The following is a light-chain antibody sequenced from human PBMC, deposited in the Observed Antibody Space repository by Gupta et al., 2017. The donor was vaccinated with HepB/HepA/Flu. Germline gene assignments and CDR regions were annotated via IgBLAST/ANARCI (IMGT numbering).Light chain of an antibody. CDR2: DVS. CDR1: STDVGGYNY. Sequence: QSALTQPASVSGSPGQSITISCPGTSTDVGGYNYVSWYQQHPGKAPKLMIYDVSNRPSGVSNRFSGSKLGNTASLTISGLQAEDEADYYCSSYTSSSTLPYVFGTGTKVTVL. V-gene: IGLV2-14*03. J-gene: IGLJ1*01. CDR3: SSYTSSSTLPYV.